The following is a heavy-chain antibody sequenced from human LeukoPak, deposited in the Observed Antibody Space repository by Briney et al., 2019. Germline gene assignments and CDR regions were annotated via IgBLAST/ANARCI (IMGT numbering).Heavy chain of an antibody. J-gene: IGHJ4*02. CDR2: IYPGDSDT. D-gene: IGHD2-15*01. CDR3: ARRGYCSGGSCYIFDY. V-gene: IGHV5-51*01. CDR1: GYSFTSYW. Sequence: GGSLRLSCKGSGYSFTSYWIGWVRQMPGKGQEWMGIIYPGDSDTRYSPSFQGQVTISADKSISTAYLQWSSLKASDTAMYYCARRGYCSGGSCYIFDYWGQGTLVTVSS.